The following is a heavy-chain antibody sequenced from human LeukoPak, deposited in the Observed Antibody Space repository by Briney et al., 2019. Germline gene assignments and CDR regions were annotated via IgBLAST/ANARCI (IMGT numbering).Heavy chain of an antibody. J-gene: IGHJ4*02. CDR1: GFTFSSCA. D-gene: IGHD5-24*01. CDR2: ISTSSSYI. CDR3: ARVGEKAFHLWPEIDY. Sequence: GGSLRLSCAASGFTFSSCAMSWVRQAPGKGLEWVSSISTSSSYIYYADSVKGRFTISRDNAKNSLYLQMSSLRAEDTAVYYCARVGEKAFHLWPEIDYWGQGTLVTVS. V-gene: IGHV3-21*01.